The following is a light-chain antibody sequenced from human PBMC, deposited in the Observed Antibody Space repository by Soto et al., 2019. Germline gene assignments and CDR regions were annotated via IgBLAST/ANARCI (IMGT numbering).Light chain of an antibody. CDR1: QSLLHSNGYNY. V-gene: IGKV2-28*01. CDR3: QQTNTFPLP. CDR2: GAS. Sequence: EIVMTQSPLSLPVTPGEPASISCRSSQSLLHSNGYNYLDWYQQKPGKAPKLLIYGASSLQSGVPSRFSGSGSETDFTLTISSLQPEDSATYYCQQTNTFPLPFGGGTKVDNK. J-gene: IGKJ4*01.